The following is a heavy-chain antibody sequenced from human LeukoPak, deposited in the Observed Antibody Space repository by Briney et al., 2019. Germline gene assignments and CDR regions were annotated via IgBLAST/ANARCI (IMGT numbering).Heavy chain of an antibody. D-gene: IGHD6-19*01. CDR3: AKEREQWLVPFDY. CDR1: GFTFSSYA. J-gene: IGHJ4*02. CDR2: ISGSGGST. V-gene: IGHV3-23*01. Sequence: GGSLRLSCAASGFTFSSYAMSWVRQAPGKGLEWASAISGSGGSTYYADSVKGRFTISRDNSKNTLYLQMNSLRAEDTAGYYCAKEREQWLVPFDYWGQGTLVTVSS.